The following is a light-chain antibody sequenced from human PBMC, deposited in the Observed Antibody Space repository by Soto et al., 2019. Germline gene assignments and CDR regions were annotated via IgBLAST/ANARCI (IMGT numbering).Light chain of an antibody. CDR3: KQSYSTPRT. J-gene: IGKJ1*01. Sequence: DIQMTQSPSSLSASVGDRVTITCRSGQSISGFLNWYQQKPGKAPKLLIYGAYSLQRGVQSRFSGSGSGTDFTLTIRNLQPEDFASYYCKQSYSTPRTFGQGTKVDIK. CDR1: QSISGF. CDR2: GAY. V-gene: IGKV1-39*01.